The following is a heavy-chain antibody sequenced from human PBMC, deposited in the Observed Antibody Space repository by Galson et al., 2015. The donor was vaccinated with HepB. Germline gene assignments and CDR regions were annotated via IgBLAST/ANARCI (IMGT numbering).Heavy chain of an antibody. V-gene: IGHV3-23*01. D-gene: IGHD3-3*01. Sequence: LRLSCAASGFTFSSYAMSWVRQAPGKGLEWVSAISGSGGSTYYADSVKGRFTISRDNSKNTLYLQMNSLRAEDTAVYYCAKDLVVNYDFWSGHYYYYGMDVWGQGTTVTVSS. CDR1: GFTFSSYA. CDR2: ISGSGGST. J-gene: IGHJ6*02. CDR3: AKDLVVNYDFWSGHYYYYGMDV.